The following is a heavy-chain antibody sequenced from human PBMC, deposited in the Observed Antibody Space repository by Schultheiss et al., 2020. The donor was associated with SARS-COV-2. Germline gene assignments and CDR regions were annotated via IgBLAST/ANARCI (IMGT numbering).Heavy chain of an antibody. D-gene: IGHD2-15*01. CDR3: TTGRIPLGGLVVRDY. V-gene: IGHV3-15*01. CDR2: IKSKTDGGTT. Sequence: GGSLRLSCAASGFTFSSYAMHWVRQAPGKGLEWVGRIKSKTDGGTTDYAAPVKGRFTISRDDSKNTLYLQMNSLKTEDTAVYYCTTGRIPLGGLVVRDYWGQGTLVTVSS. CDR1: GFTFSSYA. J-gene: IGHJ4*02.